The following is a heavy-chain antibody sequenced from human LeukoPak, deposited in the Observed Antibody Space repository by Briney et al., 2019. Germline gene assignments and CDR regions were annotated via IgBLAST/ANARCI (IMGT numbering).Heavy chain of an antibody. D-gene: IGHD6-13*01. Sequence: TPSETLSLTCTVSGGSISSSSYYWAWIRQPPGKGLEWIGSIYYSGSTYYNPSLNSRATISVDTSKNQFSLKLTSVTAADTAVYYCARQVVLSQQLEGRFYFDYWGQGTLVTVSS. CDR1: GGSISSSSYY. CDR2: IYYSGST. V-gene: IGHV4-39*01. CDR3: ARQVVLSQQLEGRFYFDY. J-gene: IGHJ4*02.